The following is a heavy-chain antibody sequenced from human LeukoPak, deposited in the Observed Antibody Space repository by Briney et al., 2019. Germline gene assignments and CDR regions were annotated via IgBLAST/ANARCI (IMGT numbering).Heavy chain of an antibody. J-gene: IGHJ3*02. CDR2: INHSGST. Sequence: PSETLSLTCTVSGGSISTYYWSWIRQPPGKGLEWIGEINHSGSTNYNPSLKSRVTISVDTSKNQFSLKLSSVTAADTAVYYCARLPGYCSGGSCQNDAFDIWGQGTMVTVSS. V-gene: IGHV4-34*01. D-gene: IGHD2-15*01. CDR1: GGSISTYY. CDR3: ARLPGYCSGGSCQNDAFDI.